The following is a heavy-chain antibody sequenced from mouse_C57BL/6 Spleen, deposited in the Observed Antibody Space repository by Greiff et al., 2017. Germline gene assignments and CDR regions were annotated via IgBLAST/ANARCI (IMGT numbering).Heavy chain of an antibody. CDR1: GFTFSSYA. CDR2: ISDGGSYT. D-gene: IGHD2-1*01. V-gene: IGHV5-4*01. CDR3: ARDEGNYFDV. Sequence: EVQLVESGGGLVKPGGSLKLSCAASGFTFSSYAMSWVRQTPEKRLEWVATISDGGSYTYYPDNVKGRFTISRDNAKNNLYLQMSHLKSEDTAMYYCARDEGNYFDVWGTGTTVTVSS. J-gene: IGHJ1*03.